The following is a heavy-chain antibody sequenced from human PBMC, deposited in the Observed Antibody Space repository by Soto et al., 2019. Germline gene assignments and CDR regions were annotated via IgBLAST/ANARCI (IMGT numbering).Heavy chain of an antibody. CDR1: GFTVSSNY. CDR3: ARERDGNPLDY. J-gene: IGHJ4*02. D-gene: IGHD1-1*01. V-gene: IGHV3-66*01. CDR2: IYSGGST. Sequence: EVQLVESGGGLVQPGGSLRLSCAASGFTVSSNYMSWVRQAPGKGLEWVSVIYSGGSTYYADSVKGRFTISRDNSRDTLYLQMNSLRAEDTAVYYWARERDGNPLDYWGQGTLVTVSS.